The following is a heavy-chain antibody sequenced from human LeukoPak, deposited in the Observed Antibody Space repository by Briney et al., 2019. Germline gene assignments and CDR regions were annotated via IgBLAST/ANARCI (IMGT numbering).Heavy chain of an antibody. CDR3: ARTDSSGWYVFDY. J-gene: IGHJ4*02. D-gene: IGHD6-19*01. V-gene: IGHV4-59*01. CDR1: GGSISNNY. CDR2: IYYSGST. Sequence: ASETLSLTCTVSGGSISNNYWSWIRQPPGKGLEWIGYIYYSGSTNYNPSLKSRVTISVDTSKNQFSLKLSSVTAADTAVYYCARTDSSGWYVFDYWGQGTLVTVSS.